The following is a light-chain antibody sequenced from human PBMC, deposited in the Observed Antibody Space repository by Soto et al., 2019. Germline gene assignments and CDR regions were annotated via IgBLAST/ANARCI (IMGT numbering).Light chain of an antibody. J-gene: IGKJ3*01. Sequence: IQLTQSPPFLSASVGDRVTIACRASQGISSYLAWYQQKPGKAPKLLIYAASTLQSGVPSRFSGSGSGTDFTLTISCLQSEDFATYYCQQYYSYPPTFGPGTKVDI. V-gene: IGKV1-8*01. CDR1: QGISSY. CDR2: AAS. CDR3: QQYYSYPPT.